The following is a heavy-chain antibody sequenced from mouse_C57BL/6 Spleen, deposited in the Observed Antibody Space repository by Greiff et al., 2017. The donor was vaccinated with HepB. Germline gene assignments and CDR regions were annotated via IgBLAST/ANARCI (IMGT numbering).Heavy chain of an antibody. CDR1: GFNIKDDY. J-gene: IGHJ2*01. Sequence: EVQLQQSGAELVRPGASVKLSCTASGFNIKDDYMHWVKQRPEQGLEWIGWIDPENGDTEYASKFQGKATITADTSSNTAYLQLSSLTSEDTAVYYCTTSSITTVGPWGQGTTLTVSS. CDR2: IDPENGDT. CDR3: TTSSITTVGP. V-gene: IGHV14-4*01. D-gene: IGHD1-1*01.